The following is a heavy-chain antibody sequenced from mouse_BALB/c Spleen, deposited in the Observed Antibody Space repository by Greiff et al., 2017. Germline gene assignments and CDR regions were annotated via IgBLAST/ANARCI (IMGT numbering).Heavy chain of an antibody. J-gene: IGHJ4*01. CDR2: IRNTANGYTT. CDR3: ARDAGNYYAMDY. Sequence: EVMLVESGGGLVQPGGSLRLSCATSGFTFTDYYMSWVRQPPGKALEWLGFIRNTANGYTTEYSASVKGRLTISRDNSQSIIYLQMNTLRAEDSATCDCARDAGNYYAMDYWGQGTSVTVSS. V-gene: IGHV7-3*02. CDR1: GFTFTDYY.